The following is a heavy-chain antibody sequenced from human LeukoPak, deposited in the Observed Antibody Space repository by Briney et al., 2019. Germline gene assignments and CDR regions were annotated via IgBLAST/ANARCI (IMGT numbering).Heavy chain of an antibody. V-gene: IGHV4-4*07. CDR1: GGSISSYY. D-gene: IGHD3-10*01. J-gene: IGHJ5*02. Sequence: SETLSLTCTVSGGSISSYYWSWIRQPAGKGLEWIGRISSSGSTNYNPSLKSRVTMSVDTSKNQFSLKLSSVTAADTAVYYCARGYGSAYPYGWFDPWGQGTLVTVSS. CDR3: ARGYGSAYPYGWFDP. CDR2: ISSSGST.